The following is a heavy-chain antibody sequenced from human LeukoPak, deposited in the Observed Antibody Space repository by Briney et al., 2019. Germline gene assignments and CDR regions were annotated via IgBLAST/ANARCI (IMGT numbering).Heavy chain of an antibody. J-gene: IGHJ4*02. V-gene: IGHV3-53*01. Sequence: QPGGSLRLSCAASGFTVSSNYMSWVRQAPGKGLEWVSVIYSGGSTYYADSVKGRFTISRDNSKNTLYLQMNSLRAEDTAVYYCARYPVPYCSSTSCYKGYYFDYWGQGTLVTVSS. CDR3: ARYPVPYCSSTSCYKGYYFDY. CDR1: GFTVSSNY. CDR2: IYSGGST. D-gene: IGHD2-2*02.